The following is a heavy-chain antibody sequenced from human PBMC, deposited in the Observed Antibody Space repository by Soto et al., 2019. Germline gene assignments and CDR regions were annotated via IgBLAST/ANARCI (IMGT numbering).Heavy chain of an antibody. Sequence: GASVKVSCKTGEYTVTSHYIHWVRQGPGQELERMEMINSNDGSTSYAQQFQGRLTVTRNTSTSTVYMELGSLRHDDTALYFCAHDEYRSGWYWFDPWGQGTQVTAPQ. CDR1: EYTVTSHY. CDR3: AHDEYRSGWYWFDP. D-gene: IGHD6-19*01. J-gene: IGHJ5*02. CDR2: INSNDGST. V-gene: IGHV1-46*01.